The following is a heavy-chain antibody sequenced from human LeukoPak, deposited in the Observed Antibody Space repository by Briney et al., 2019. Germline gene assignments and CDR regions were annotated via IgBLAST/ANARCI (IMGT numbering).Heavy chain of an antibody. V-gene: IGHV1-69*01. CDR1: GGTFSSYA. Sequence: GASVKVSCKASGGTFSSYAISWVRQAAGQGLEGMGGIIPIFGTANYAQKFQGRVTITADESTSTAYMELSSLRSEDTAVYYCARGKGELLGWFAPWGQGTLVTVSS. CDR3: ARGKGELLGWFAP. D-gene: IGHD3-10*01. J-gene: IGHJ5*02. CDR2: IIPIFGTA.